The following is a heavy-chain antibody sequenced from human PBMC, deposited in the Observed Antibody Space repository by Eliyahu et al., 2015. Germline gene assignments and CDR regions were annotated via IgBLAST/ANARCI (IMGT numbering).Heavy chain of an antibody. J-gene: IGHJ4*02. CDR1: GFXFGGYE. Sequence: EVQLVESGGGLVQPGGSLRLSCXGSGFXFGGYEMNWVRQAPGKGLGWVSYISGGRTNVHYADSVKGRFTISRDNAKNSLNLQIDSLRVEDTAIYYCARGKGLASMQYLDYWGQGTLVIVSS. V-gene: IGHV3-48*03. D-gene: IGHD2/OR15-2a*01. CDR2: ISGGRTNV. CDR3: ARGKGLASMQYLDY.